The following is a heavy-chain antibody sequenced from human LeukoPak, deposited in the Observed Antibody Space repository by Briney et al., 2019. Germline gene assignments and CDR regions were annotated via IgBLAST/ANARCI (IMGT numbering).Heavy chain of an antibody. CDR2: IYTSGST. Sequence: SETLSLTCTVSGGSISSYYWSWLRQPPGKGLEWIGYIYTSGSTNYNPSLKSRVTISVDTSKNQFSLKLSSVTAADTAVYYCARSGYSSGWYYFDYWGQGTLVTVSS. J-gene: IGHJ4*02. V-gene: IGHV4-4*09. CDR3: ARSGYSSGWYYFDY. CDR1: GGSISSYY. D-gene: IGHD6-19*01.